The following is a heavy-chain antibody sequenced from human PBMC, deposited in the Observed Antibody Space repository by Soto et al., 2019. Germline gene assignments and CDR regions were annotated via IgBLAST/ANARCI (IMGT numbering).Heavy chain of an antibody. J-gene: IGHJ6*02. CDR3: ARSQGSSTSLEIYYYSCYGMDV. V-gene: IGHV1-69*01. Sequence: QVQLVQSGAEVKKPGSSVKVSCQASGGTFSSYAITWVRQAPGQGLEWMGGIIPISDTTNYAQKFQARVTITADESTSTAYRELSSLRSEDTAVYYWARSQGSSTSLEIYYYSCYGMDVWGQGTTVTVSS. CDR1: GGTFSSYA. D-gene: IGHD2-2*01. CDR2: IIPISDTT.